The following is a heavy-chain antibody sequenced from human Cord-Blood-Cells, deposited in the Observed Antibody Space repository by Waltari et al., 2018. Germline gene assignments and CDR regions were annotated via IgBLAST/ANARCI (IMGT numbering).Heavy chain of an antibody. Sequence: QVQLVQSGAEVKKPGASVKVSCKASGYTFTSYGISWVRQAPGQGLEWMGWISAYNGNTNYAQKLQGRGTMTTDTSTSTAYMELRSLRSDDTAVYYCARLHCGGDCYYYYYGMDVWGQGTTVTVSS. V-gene: IGHV1-18*01. D-gene: IGHD2-21*01. CDR2: ISAYNGNT. CDR3: ARLHCGGDCYYYYYGMDV. CDR1: GYTFTSYG. J-gene: IGHJ6*02.